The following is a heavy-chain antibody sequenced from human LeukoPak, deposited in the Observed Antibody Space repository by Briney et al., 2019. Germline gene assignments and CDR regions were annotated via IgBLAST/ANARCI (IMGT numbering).Heavy chain of an antibody. CDR2: ISYDGSNK. CDR3: AKVRGRVVAPDFGYYFDY. CDR1: GFTFSSYG. Sequence: PGGSLRLSCAASGFTFSSYGMHWVRQAPGKGLEWVAVISYDGSNKYYADSVKGRFTISRDNSRNTLYLQMNSLRADDTAVYYCAKVRGRVVAPDFGYYFDYWGQGTLVTVSS. V-gene: IGHV3-30*18. D-gene: IGHD2-15*01. J-gene: IGHJ4*02.